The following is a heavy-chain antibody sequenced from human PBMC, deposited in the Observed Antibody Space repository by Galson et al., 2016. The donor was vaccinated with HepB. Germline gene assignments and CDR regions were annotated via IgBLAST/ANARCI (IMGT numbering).Heavy chain of an antibody. CDR3: ARITHYYGSGNRYVVDV. D-gene: IGHD3-10*01. CDR1: GFSLTTSGMC. J-gene: IGHJ3*01. Sequence: PALVKPTQTLTLTCTFSGFSLTTSGMCVSWIRQPPGKALEWLALVDWDDDRDYSTSLKTRLTISKDISKNQVVLTMTNMDPVDTATYYCARITHYYGSGNRYVVDVWGEGTKVIVS. CDR2: VDWDDDR. V-gene: IGHV2-70*01.